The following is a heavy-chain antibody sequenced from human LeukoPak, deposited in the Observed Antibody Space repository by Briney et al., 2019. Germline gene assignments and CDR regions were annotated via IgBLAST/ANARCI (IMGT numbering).Heavy chain of an antibody. Sequence: PSETLPLTCTVSGGSISSGGYYWSWIRQPPGKGLEWIGYIYHSGSTYYNPSLKSRVTISVDRSKNQFSLKLSSATAADTAVYYCARVRRFLEWLPASPFDYWGQGTLVTVSS. V-gene: IGHV4-30-2*01. CDR3: ARVRRFLEWLPASPFDY. D-gene: IGHD3-3*01. CDR1: GGSISSGGYY. J-gene: IGHJ4*02. CDR2: IYHSGST.